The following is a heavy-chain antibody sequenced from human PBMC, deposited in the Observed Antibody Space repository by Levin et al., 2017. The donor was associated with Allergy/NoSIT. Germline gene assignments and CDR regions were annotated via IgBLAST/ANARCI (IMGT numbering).Heavy chain of an antibody. CDR1: GFTVSSNY. Sequence: GGSLRLSCTASGFTVSSNYMSWVRQAPGKGLEWVSVIYSDAAIYYADSVRGRFTMSRDTSKNTVYLQMDSLRVDDTAVYYCSKETAPIGDAYTDRYSYGMDVWGRGTTVTVS. CDR2: IYSDAAI. CDR3: SKETAPIGDAYTDRYSYGMDV. V-gene: IGHV3-66*01. J-gene: IGHJ6*02. D-gene: IGHD3-10*01.